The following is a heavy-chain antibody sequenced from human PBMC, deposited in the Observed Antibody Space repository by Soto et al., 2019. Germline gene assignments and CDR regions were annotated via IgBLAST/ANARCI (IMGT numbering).Heavy chain of an antibody. CDR3: ARNLFDSRGYPPEV. CDR2: IFHTGNT. J-gene: IGHJ4*02. V-gene: IGHV4-4*02. D-gene: IGHD3-22*01. CDR1: GVSISSGKW. Sequence: SETLSVTCTISGVSISSGKWWSWVRQPPGEGLEWIGEIFHTGNTDYKPSLKSRVSILVDKPKNQFSLNLDSVTAADTAVYYCARNLFDSRGYPPEVWGQGILVTVSS.